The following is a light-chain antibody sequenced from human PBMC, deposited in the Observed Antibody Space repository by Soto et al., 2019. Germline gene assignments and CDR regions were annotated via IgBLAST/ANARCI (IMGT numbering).Light chain of an antibody. Sequence: DIQLTQSPSFLSASVGDRVTITCRASQVITNHLAWYLQKPGKAPKLLIYAASTLQSGVPSRFSGSGSGTQFSLTTSSLQPEDFAAYYCQQINIYPYTFGQGTKLEIK. CDR2: AAS. J-gene: IGKJ2*01. V-gene: IGKV1-9*01. CDR1: QVITNH. CDR3: QQINIYPYT.